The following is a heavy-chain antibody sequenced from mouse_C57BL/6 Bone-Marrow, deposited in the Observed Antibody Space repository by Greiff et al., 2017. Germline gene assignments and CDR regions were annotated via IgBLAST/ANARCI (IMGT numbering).Heavy chain of an antibody. CDR2: INSDGRST. D-gene: IGHD1-1*01. V-gene: IGHV5-2*01. Sequence: EVQGVESGGGLVQPGESLTLSCESNDYEFPSHDMSWVRKTPEKRLELVAAINSDGRSTYYPDTIERRFIISRDNTKKTLYLQKSSMRSEDTALYYCARNITTVVARYFDVWGTGTTVTVSS. J-gene: IGHJ1*03. CDR1: DYEFPSHD. CDR3: ARNITTVVARYFDV.